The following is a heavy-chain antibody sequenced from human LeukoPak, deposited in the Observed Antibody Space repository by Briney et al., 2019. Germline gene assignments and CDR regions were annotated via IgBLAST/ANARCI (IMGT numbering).Heavy chain of an antibody. CDR3: ARELQGWFDP. V-gene: IGHV4-59*01. J-gene: IGHJ5*02. Sequence: SETLSLTCTVSGGSISSYYWSWTRQPPGKGLEWIGYIYYSGSTNYNPSLKSRVIISVDTSKNQFSLKLSSVTAADTAVYYCARELQGWFDPWGQGTLVTVSS. CDR1: GGSISSYY. CDR2: IYYSGST.